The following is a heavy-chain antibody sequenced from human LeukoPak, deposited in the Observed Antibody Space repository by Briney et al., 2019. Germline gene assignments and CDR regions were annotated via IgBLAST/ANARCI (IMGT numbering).Heavy chain of an antibody. Sequence: SETLSLTCTGSGGSISSYYWNWIRQPPGEGLEWIGYIFYSGSTNYNPSLKSRVTISVDTSKNQFSLKLSSVTAADTAVYYCATFSWGSFDYWGQGTLVSVSS. CDR3: ATFSWGSFDY. V-gene: IGHV4-59*01. CDR2: IFYSGST. J-gene: IGHJ4*02. D-gene: IGHD3-16*01. CDR1: GGSISSYY.